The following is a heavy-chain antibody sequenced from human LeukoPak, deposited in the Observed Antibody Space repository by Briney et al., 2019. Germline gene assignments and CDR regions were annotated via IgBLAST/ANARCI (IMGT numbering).Heavy chain of an antibody. CDR2: IYSGGST. D-gene: IGHD3-10*01. J-gene: IGHJ5*02. CDR1: GFTVRSNY. Sequence: GGSLRLSCAASGFTVRSNYMSWVRQAPGKGLVWVSVIYSGGSTYYADSVKGRFTISRENSKNTLYLQMNSLRAEDTAVYYCARGQFGELSGWFDPWGQGTLVTVSS. V-gene: IGHV3-66*01. CDR3: ARGQFGELSGWFDP.